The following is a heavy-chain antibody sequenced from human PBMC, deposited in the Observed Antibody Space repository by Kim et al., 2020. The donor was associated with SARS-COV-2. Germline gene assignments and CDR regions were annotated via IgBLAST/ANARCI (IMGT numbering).Heavy chain of an antibody. Sequence: GGSLRLSCAASGFTFNTYGMHWVRQAPGKGLEWVTVIWYDGNKMYYADSVKGRFTISRDNPKNTLYLQMNSLGAEDTAVYYCATAAGTTRHYFDYWGQGTLVTVSS. V-gene: IGHV3-33*01. CDR1: GFTFNTYG. CDR3: ATAAGTTRHYFDY. J-gene: IGHJ4*02. D-gene: IGHD1-7*01. CDR2: IWYDGNKM.